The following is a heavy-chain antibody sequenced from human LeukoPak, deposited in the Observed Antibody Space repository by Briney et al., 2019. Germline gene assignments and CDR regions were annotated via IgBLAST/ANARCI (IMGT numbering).Heavy chain of an antibody. J-gene: IGHJ6*02. CDR2: IIPIFGIA. D-gene: IGHD3-22*01. CDR3: ARAAMIVVVKDYYYYYGMDV. Sequence: SVKVSCKASGGTFSSYAISWVRQAPGQGLELMGRIIPIFGIANYAQKFQGRVTITADKSTSTAYMELSSLRSEDTAVYYCARAAMIVVVKDYYYYYGMDVWGQGTTVTVSS. V-gene: IGHV1-69*04. CDR1: GGTFSSYA.